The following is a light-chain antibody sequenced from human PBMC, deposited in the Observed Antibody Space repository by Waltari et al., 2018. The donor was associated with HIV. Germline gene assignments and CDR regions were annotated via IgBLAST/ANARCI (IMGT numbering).Light chain of an antibody. Sequence: QSMLTQPPSVSVAPGQKVTISCPGHPSTIGPDHVVHWYQQLPGRAPNVLIYGNNKRPSGIPDRFSGSKSGTSASLAITGLQSDDEADYYCHSYDSGLGALFGGGTKVTVL. J-gene: IGLJ3*02. CDR3: HSYDSGLGAL. CDR1: PSTIGPDHV. V-gene: IGLV1-40*01. CDR2: GNN.